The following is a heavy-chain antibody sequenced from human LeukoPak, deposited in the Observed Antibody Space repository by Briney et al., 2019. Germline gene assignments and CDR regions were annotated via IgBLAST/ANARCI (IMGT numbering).Heavy chain of an antibody. Sequence: ASVKLSCKASGYTFTAYFIHWVRQAPGQGFEWMGMINPTGATTTYAQNFQGRVTMTSETSTATVYMELSSLRSEDTAVYYCARLGVRDGYNRDDFWAQGTLVTVSS. V-gene: IGHV1-46*01. CDR1: GYTFTAYF. J-gene: IGHJ4*02. D-gene: IGHD5-24*01. CDR3: ARLGVRDGYNRDDF. CDR2: INPTGATT.